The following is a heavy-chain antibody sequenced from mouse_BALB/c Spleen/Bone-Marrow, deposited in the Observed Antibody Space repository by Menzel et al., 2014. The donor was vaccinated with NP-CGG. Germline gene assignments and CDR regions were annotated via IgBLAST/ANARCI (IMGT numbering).Heavy chain of an antibody. D-gene: IGHD2-2*01. Sequence: VQLQQSGAELVKPGASVKLSCTASGFNIKDTYMHWVKQRPEQGLEWIGRIDPANGNTKYDPKFQGKATITADTSSNTAYLQLGSLTPEDTAVYYCAGGWLPSYAMDYWGQGTSVTVSS. V-gene: IGHV14-3*02. CDR3: AGGWLPSYAMDY. J-gene: IGHJ4*01. CDR1: GFNIKDTY. CDR2: IDPANGNT.